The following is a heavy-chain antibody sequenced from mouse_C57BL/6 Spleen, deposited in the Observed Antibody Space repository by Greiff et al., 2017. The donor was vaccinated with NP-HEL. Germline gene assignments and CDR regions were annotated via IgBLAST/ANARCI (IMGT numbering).Heavy chain of an antibody. D-gene: IGHD2-1*01. CDR3: ARRGNFPFAY. CDR2: INPNNGGT. V-gene: IGHV1-26*01. J-gene: IGHJ3*01. Sequence: LVEPGASVKISCKASGYTFTDYYMNWVKQSHGKSLEWIGDINPNNGGTSYNQKFKGKATLTVDKSSSTAYMELRSLTSEDSAVYYCARRGNFPFAYWGQGTLVTVSA. CDR1: GYTFTDYY.